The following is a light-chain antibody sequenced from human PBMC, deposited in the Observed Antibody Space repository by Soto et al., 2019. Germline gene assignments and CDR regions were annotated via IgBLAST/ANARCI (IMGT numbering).Light chain of an antibody. Sequence: IVKTQSPAEIHASPGERATRSCRASQSVSSSYLAWYQQKPGQAPRLLMYGVSSRVTGTPDRFSGSGSGTDFTLTICRLEPEDFAVYHCQQYDSSPTFGQGTKVDIK. J-gene: IGKJ1*01. CDR1: QSVSSSY. V-gene: IGKV3-20*01. CDR3: QQYDSSPT. CDR2: GVS.